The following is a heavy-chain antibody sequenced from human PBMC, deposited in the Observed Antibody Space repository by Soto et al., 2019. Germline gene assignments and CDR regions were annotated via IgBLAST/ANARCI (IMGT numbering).Heavy chain of an antibody. V-gene: IGHV4-4*02. D-gene: IGHD1-1*01. CDR2: IYHSGST. CDR3: ARVRLERHLGNWFGP. Sequence: PSETLSLTCAVSGGSISSSNWWSWVRQPPGKGLEWIGYIYHSGSTYYNPSLKSRVTISVDRSKNQFSLKLSSVTAADTAVYYCARVRLERHLGNWFGPWGQGTLVTVSS. CDR1: GGSISSSNW. J-gene: IGHJ5*02.